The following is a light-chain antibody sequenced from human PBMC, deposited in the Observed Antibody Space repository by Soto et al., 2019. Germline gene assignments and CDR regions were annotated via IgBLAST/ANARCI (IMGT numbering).Light chain of an antibody. J-gene: IGLJ3*02. Sequence: QSALTQPASVSGSPGQSITISCTGTSSDAGSYNFVSWYQQHPGKAPKVMIYEDSKRPSGDSNRFSGSKSGNTASLTISGLQAEDEADYYCCSYASSSTYWVFGGGTKVTVL. V-gene: IGLV2-23*01. CDR3: CSYASSSTYWV. CDR2: EDS. CDR1: SSDAGSYNF.